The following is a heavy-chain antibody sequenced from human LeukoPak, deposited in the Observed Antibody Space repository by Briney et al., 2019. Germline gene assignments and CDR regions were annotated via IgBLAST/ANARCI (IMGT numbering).Heavy chain of an antibody. CDR2: IYYSGST. CDR3: ARDRGDYDSSGYYGYFDY. CDR1: GGFIRSHY. V-gene: IGHV4-59*11. J-gene: IGHJ4*02. Sequence: PSETLSLTCTVPGGFIRSHYWSWIRQPPGKGLEWIGYIYYSGSTNYNPSLKSRVTISVDTSKNQFSLKLSSVTAADTAVYYCARDRGDYDSSGYYGYFDYWGQGALVTVSS. D-gene: IGHD3-22*01.